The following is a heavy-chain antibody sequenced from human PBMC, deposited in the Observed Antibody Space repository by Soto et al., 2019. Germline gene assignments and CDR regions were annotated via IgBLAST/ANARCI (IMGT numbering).Heavy chain of an antibody. CDR1: GFTFSSYS. J-gene: IGHJ6*02. V-gene: IGHV3-21*01. D-gene: IGHD1-1*01. CDR2: ISSSSSYI. Sequence: PGGSLRLSCAASGFTFSSYSTNWVRQAPGKGLEWVSSISSSSSYIYYADSVKGRFTISRDNAKNSLYLQMNSLRAEDTAVYYCARGDTTGPYYYYYGMDVWGQGTTVTISS. CDR3: ARGDTTGPYYYYYGMDV.